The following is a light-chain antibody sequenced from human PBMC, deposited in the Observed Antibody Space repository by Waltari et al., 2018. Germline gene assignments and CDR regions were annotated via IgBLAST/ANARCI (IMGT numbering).Light chain of an antibody. V-gene: IGLV4-69*01. Sequence: QLVLTQSPSASASLGASVKLTCTLSSGHSTNVIAWPPKRPDKGPRFVMKVNSDGSHNKGDEIPDRFSGSSSGAERYLTISSLQSEDEADYYCQTGGHGTWVFGGGTKMTVL. CDR1: SGHSTNV. J-gene: IGLJ3*02. CDR3: QTGGHGTWV. CDR2: VNSDGSH.